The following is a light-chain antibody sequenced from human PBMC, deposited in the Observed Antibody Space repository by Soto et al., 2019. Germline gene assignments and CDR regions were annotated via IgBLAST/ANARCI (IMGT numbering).Light chain of an antibody. CDR3: NSYVGSNNYV. J-gene: IGLJ1*01. CDR2: EVT. V-gene: IGLV2-8*01. CDR1: ASDIGRYNY. Sequence: QSVLTQPPSASGYPGQSVTISCIGTASDIGRYNYVSWYQHHPGKAPKLIIYEVTKRPSGVPDRFSGSKSGNTASLTVSGLQADDEADYYCNSYVGSNNYVFRTGTKVTVL.